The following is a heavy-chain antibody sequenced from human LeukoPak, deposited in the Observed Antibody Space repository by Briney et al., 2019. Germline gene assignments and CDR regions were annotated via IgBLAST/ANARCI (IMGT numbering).Heavy chain of an antibody. Sequence: GGSLRLSCAASGFTFSSYWMSWVRQAPGKGLEWVANIKQDGSEKYYVDSVKGRFTISRDNAKNSLYLQMNSLRAEDTAVYYCAREYDFWSGLSPPDYWGQGTLVTVSS. CDR1: GFTFSSYW. CDR2: IKQDGSEK. CDR3: AREYDFWSGLSPPDY. D-gene: IGHD3-3*01. V-gene: IGHV3-7*01. J-gene: IGHJ4*02.